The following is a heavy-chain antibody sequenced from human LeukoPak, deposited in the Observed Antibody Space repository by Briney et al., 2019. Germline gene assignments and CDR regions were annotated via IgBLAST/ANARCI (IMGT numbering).Heavy chain of an antibody. CDR2: IKQDGSEK. D-gene: IGHD4-17*01. Sequence: QPGGSLRLSCAASGFTFSSYWMSWVRQAPGKGLEWVANIKQDGSEKYYVDSVKGRFTISRDNSKNTLYLQMNSLRAEDTAVYYCAKPMTTVTTVYFQHWGQGTLVTVSS. V-gene: IGHV3-7*01. CDR1: GFTFSSYW. CDR3: AKPMTTVTTVYFQH. J-gene: IGHJ1*01.